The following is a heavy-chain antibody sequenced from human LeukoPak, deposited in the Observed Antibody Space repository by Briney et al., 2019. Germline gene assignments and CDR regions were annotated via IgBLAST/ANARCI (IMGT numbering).Heavy chain of an antibody. Sequence: GGSLRLSCAASGFTFSGYAMSWVRQAPGKGLEWVSAISGSGGSTYYADSVKGRFTISRDNSKNTLYLQMNSLRAEDTAVYYCAKAVGATTEYFQHWGQGTLVTVSS. V-gene: IGHV3-23*01. CDR3: AKAVGATTEYFQH. CDR2: ISGSGGST. J-gene: IGHJ1*01. CDR1: GFTFSGYA. D-gene: IGHD1-26*01.